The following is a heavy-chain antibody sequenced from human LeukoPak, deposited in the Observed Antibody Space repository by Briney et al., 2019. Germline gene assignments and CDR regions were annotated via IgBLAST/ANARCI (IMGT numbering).Heavy chain of an antibody. D-gene: IGHD3-10*01. V-gene: IGHV1-8*01. CDR2: MNPNSGNT. CDR1: GYTFTSYD. J-gene: IGHJ6*03. Sequence: ASVKVFCKASGYTFTSYDINWVRQATGQRLELMGWMNPNSGNTGYAQKFQGRVTMTRNTSKSTAYMELSSLRSEDTAVYYCARGRDITYYYYYMDVWGKGTTVTVSS. CDR3: ARGRDITYYYYYMDV.